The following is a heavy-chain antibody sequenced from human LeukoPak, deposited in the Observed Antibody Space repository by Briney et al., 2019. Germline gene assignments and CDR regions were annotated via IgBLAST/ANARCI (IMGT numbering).Heavy chain of an antibody. CDR2: MNPNSGNT. Sequence: ASVKVSCKASGYTFTSYDINWVRQATGQGLEWMGWMNPNSGNTGYAQKFQGRVTMTRNTSISTAYMELSSLRSEDTAVYYCAITTYSSSWFQSYGMDVWGQGTTVTVSS. CDR1: GYTFTSYD. V-gene: IGHV1-8*01. CDR3: AITTYSSSWFQSYGMDV. D-gene: IGHD6-13*01. J-gene: IGHJ6*02.